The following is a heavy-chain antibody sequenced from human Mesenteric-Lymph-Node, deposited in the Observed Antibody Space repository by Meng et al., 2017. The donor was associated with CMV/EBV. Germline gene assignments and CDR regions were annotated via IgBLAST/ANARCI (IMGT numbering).Heavy chain of an antibody. CDR1: GFTFSSYS. D-gene: IGHD2-2*01. J-gene: IGHJ6*02. Sequence: GESLKISCAASGFTFSSYSMNWVRQAPGKGLEWVSSISSSSSYIYYADSVKGRFTISRDNAKNSLYLQMNSLRAEDTAVYYCARVKVPAATLYGMDVWGQGTTVPSP. V-gene: IGHV3-21*01. CDR2: ISSSSSYI. CDR3: ARVKVPAATLYGMDV.